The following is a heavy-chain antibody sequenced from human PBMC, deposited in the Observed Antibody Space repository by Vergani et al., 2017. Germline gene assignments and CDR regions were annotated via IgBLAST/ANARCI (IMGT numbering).Heavy chain of an antibody. Sequence: QVQLPESGPGLVKPSETLSLTCTGSGGSISRYYWSWLRQPPGKGLEWIGYRYYSGSTNYKPPLRSRVTISVDTSKNQFSLKLSSVTAADTAVYYCARESTSRGYYYYYMDVWGKGTTVTVSS. J-gene: IGHJ6*03. V-gene: IGHV4-59*01. D-gene: IGHD2/OR15-2a*01. CDR3: ARESTSRGYYYYYMDV. CDR1: GGSISRYY. CDR2: RYYSGST.